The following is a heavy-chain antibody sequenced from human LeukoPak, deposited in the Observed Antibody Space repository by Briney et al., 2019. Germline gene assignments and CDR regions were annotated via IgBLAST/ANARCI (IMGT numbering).Heavy chain of an antibody. Sequence: GGSLRLSCAASGFTLSIYNMNWVRQAPGKGLEWVSSISSSSSYIYYADSMKGRFTISRDNAKNSLFLQMNSLRVEDTAVYYCARGHYGDYGMDVWGQGTTVTVSS. J-gene: IGHJ6*02. CDR3: ARGHYGDYGMDV. CDR1: GFTLSIYN. V-gene: IGHV3-21*01. D-gene: IGHD4/OR15-4a*01. CDR2: ISSSSSYI.